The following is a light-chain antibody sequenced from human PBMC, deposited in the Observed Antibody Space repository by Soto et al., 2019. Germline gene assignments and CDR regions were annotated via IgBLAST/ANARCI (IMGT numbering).Light chain of an antibody. CDR1: SSNIGAGYD. CDR3: QSYDSSLSGTYV. Sequence: QSVLTQPPSMSGAPGQRVTISCTGSSSNIGAGYDVHWYQQLPGTAPKLLICDNTNRPSGVPDRFSGSKSGTSASLAITGLQAEDEADYYCQSYDSSLSGTYVFGTGTRSPS. V-gene: IGLV1-40*01. J-gene: IGLJ1*01. CDR2: DNT.